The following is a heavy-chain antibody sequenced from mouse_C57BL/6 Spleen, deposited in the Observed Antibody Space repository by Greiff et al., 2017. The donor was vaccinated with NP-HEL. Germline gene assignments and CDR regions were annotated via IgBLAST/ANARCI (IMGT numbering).Heavy chain of an antibody. D-gene: IGHD2-4*01. V-gene: IGHV5-17*01. J-gene: IGHJ3*01. CDR3: AKNDYDGAWFAY. CDR2: ISSGSSTI. Sequence: DVMLVESGGGLVKPGGSLKLSCAASGFTFSDYGMHWVRQAPEKGLEWVAYISSGSSTIYYADTVKGRFTISRDNAKNTLFLQMTSLRSEDTAMYYGAKNDYDGAWFAYWGQGTLVTVSA. CDR1: GFTFSDYG.